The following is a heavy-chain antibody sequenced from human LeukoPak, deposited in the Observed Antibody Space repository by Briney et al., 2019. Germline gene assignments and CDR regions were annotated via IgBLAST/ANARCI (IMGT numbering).Heavy chain of an antibody. CDR1: GFTFSSYG. J-gene: IGHJ4*02. V-gene: IGHV3-30*18. CDR3: AKDRNDYGDYGQLDY. CDR2: ISYDGSNK. Sequence: GRSLRLSCAASGFTFSSYGMHWVRQAPGKGLEWVAVISYDGSNKYYADSVKGRFTISRDNSKNTLYLQMNGLRAEDTAVYYCAKDRNDYGDYGQLDYWGQGTLVTVSS. D-gene: IGHD4-17*01.